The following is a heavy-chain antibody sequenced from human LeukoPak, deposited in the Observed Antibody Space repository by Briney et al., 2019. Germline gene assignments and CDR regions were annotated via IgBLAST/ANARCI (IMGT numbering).Heavy chain of an antibody. D-gene: IGHD3-3*01. CDR1: GGTFSSYA. CDR3: ARGTRDDFWSGYYTLDY. Sequence: SVKVSCKASGGTFSSYAISWVRQAPGQGLEWMGGIIPIFGTANYAQKFQGRVTITTDESTSTACMELSSLRSEDTAVYYCARGTRDDFWSGYYTLDYWGQGTLVTVSS. J-gene: IGHJ4*02. CDR2: IIPIFGTA. V-gene: IGHV1-69*05.